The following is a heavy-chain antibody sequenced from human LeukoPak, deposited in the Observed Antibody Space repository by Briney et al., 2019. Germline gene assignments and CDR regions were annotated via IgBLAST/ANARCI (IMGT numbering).Heavy chain of an antibody. J-gene: IGHJ4*02. Sequence: GRSLRLSCAASGFTFSSYAMHWVRQAPGKGLEWVAVISYDGSNKYYADSVKGRFTISRDNSKNTLYLQMNSLRAEDTAVYYCAKDRPYYDFWSAYDYWGQGTLVTVSS. CDR3: AKDRPYYDFWSAYDY. CDR2: ISYDGSNK. V-gene: IGHV3-30-3*01. CDR1: GFTFSSYA. D-gene: IGHD3-3*01.